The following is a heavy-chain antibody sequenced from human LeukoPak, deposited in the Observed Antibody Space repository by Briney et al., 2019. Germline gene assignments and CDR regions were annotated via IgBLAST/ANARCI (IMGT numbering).Heavy chain of an antibody. V-gene: IGHV3-21*01. D-gene: IGHD2-2*01. CDR2: ISSSSSYI. J-gene: IGHJ6*03. CDR1: GFTFSSYS. CDR3: ARDNCSSTSCSGGDYYYYYMDV. Sequence: GGSLRLSCAASGFTFSSYSMNWVRQAPGKGLEWVSSISSSSSYIYYADSVKGRFTISRDNAKNSLYLQMNSLRAEDTAVYYCARDNCSSTSCSGGDYYYYYMDVWGKGTTVTV.